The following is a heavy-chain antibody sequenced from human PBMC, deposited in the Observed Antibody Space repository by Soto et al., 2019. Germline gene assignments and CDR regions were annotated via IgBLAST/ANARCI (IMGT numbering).Heavy chain of an antibody. J-gene: IGHJ4*02. Sequence: QVQLQESGPGLVKPSETLSLTCTVSGGSISSYYWSWIRQPPEKGLEWIGYIYYSGSTNYNPSLKSRVTISVDTSKNQFSLNLSSVTAADTAVYHCARDRISVTEGFDYWGQGTLVTVSS. V-gene: IGHV4-59*01. D-gene: IGHD6-19*01. CDR2: IYYSGST. CDR3: ARDRISVTEGFDY. CDR1: GGSISSYY.